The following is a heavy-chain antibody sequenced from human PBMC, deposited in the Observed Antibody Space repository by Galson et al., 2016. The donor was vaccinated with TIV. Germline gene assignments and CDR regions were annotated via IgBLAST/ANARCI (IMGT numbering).Heavy chain of an antibody. Sequence: LSLTCTVSGGSINNYYWSWIRQPPDKGLEWIGYIYYSGNTNYNPSLKSRVTMPVDTSKDQFSLKLSSVTAADTAVYYCARHLFPYTFSAYWGQGTLVTVSS. CDR1: GGSINNYY. V-gene: IGHV4-59*08. CDR2: IYYSGNT. D-gene: IGHD2-2*02. J-gene: IGHJ4*02. CDR3: ARHLFPYTFSAY.